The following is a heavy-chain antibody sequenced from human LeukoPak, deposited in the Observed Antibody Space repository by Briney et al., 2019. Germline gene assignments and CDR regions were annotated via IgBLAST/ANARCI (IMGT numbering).Heavy chain of an antibody. Sequence: ASVKVSCKASGYTFTGYYMHWVRQAPGQGLEWMGWINPNSGGTNYAQKFQGRVTMTRDTSISTAYMELSRLRSDDTAVYYCARGANNAGTYYYYYMDVWGKGTTVNVSS. V-gene: IGHV1-2*02. CDR2: INPNSGGT. CDR1: GYTFTGYY. J-gene: IGHJ6*03. D-gene: IGHD6-13*01. CDR3: ARGANNAGTYYYYYMDV.